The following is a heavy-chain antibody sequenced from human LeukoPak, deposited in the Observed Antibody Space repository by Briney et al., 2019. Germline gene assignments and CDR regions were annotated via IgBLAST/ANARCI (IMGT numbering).Heavy chain of an antibody. V-gene: IGHV3-11*01. CDR1: GFTFSDYY. CDR3: VRYYYDEEHYFDY. Sequence: GGSLRLSCAASGFTFSDYYMSWIRQAPGKGLEWVSYISSSGSTIYYADSVKGRFTISRDNAKNSLYLQMNSLRAEDTAVYYCVRYYYDEEHYFDYWGQGTLVTVSS. D-gene: IGHD3-22*01. CDR2: ISSSGSTI. J-gene: IGHJ4*02.